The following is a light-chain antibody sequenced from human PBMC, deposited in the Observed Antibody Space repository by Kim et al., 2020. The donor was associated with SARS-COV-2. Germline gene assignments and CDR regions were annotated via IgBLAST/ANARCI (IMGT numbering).Light chain of an antibody. CDR2: YET. V-gene: IGLV3-21*04. CDR1: GSGRNT. Sequence: APGNAVKIPCEGNGSGRNTVHWYQQSPGQAPTLIIHYETARPSGIPERFSGSSSGSTATLTINRVEAGDEADYYCQVWDRSSGHVVFGGGTQLTVL. J-gene: IGLJ3*02. CDR3: QVWDRSSGHVV.